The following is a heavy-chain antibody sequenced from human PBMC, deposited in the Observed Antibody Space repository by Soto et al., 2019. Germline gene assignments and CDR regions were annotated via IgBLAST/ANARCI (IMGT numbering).Heavy chain of an antibody. CDR1: GFTFSNYG. D-gene: IGHD2-2*01. Sequence: QVQLVESGGGVVQPGRSLRLSCVASGFTFSNYGMHWVRQAPGKGLEWVAIVSYNGRKEYYADSVKGRFSISRDNSKNTLYIQRNTLRDEDTAVYYCAKDSLRGEVPAALNFDYWGRGTLVTVSS. CDR3: AKDSLRGEVPAALNFDY. J-gene: IGHJ4*02. CDR2: VSYNGRKE. V-gene: IGHV3-30*18.